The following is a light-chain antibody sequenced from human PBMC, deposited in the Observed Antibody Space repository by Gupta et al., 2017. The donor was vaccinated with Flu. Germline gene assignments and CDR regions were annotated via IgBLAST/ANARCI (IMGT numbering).Light chain of an antibody. J-gene: IGKJ5*01. CDR3: QQRSYWPPLT. Sequence: EVVLTLSPATLSLSPGERATFSCRASQTVRSYLAWYQKKPGQAPRLIIYNASSRDTDIPARFSGTGCGTDFTLTISSRELEDSAVYYCQQRSYWPPLTFGQGTRMEVK. CDR2: NAS. CDR1: QTVRSY. V-gene: IGKV3-11*01.